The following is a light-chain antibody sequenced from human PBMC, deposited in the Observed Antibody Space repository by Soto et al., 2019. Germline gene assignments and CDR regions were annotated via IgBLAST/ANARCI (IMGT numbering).Light chain of an antibody. V-gene: IGKV3-15*01. CDR2: DAS. CDR1: QSVSSY. Sequence: EIVLTQSPATLSLSPGERATLSCRASQSVSSYLAWYQQKPGQAPRLLIYDASTRATGIPARFSGSGSGTEFTLTISSLQSEDFAVYYCQQYNNWRITFGQGTRLEIK. J-gene: IGKJ5*01. CDR3: QQYNNWRIT.